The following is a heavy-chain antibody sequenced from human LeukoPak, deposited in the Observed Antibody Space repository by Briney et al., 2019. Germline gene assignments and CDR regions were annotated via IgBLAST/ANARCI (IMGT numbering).Heavy chain of an antibody. CDR2: IIPIFGTA. V-gene: IGHV1-69*13. Sequence: ASVTVSCKASGGTFSSYAISWVRQAPGQGLEWMGGIIPIFGTANYAQKFQGRVTITADESTSTAYMELSSLRSEDTAVYYCARGPIDSSSWYYYYYYMDVWGKGTTVTISS. CDR1: GGTFSSYA. D-gene: IGHD6-13*01. J-gene: IGHJ6*03. CDR3: ARGPIDSSSWYYYYYYMDV.